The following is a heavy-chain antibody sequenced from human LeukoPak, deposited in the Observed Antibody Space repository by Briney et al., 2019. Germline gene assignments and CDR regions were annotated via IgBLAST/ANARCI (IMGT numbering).Heavy chain of an antibody. CDR2: IQDSGIT. CDR3: ARDMTRPYFFDH. Sequence: PSETLSLTCTVSGGSISSYYWSWIRQPPEKGLEWIGYIQDSGITNYNLSLKSRVTMSVDTSKNQFSLKLRSVTPADTAVYYCARDMTRPYFFDHWGQGTLVTVSS. CDR1: GGSISSYY. V-gene: IGHV4-59*01. D-gene: IGHD2-2*01. J-gene: IGHJ4*02.